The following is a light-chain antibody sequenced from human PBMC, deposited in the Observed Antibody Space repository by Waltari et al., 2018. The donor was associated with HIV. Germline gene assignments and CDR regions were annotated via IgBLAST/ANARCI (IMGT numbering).Light chain of an antibody. Sequence: QSVLTQPPSASGSPGQSVAISCTGSSNDIGTYNFVSWYQHHPGKAPKLVIYDVTRRPPGIPDRFSGTKSGYTASLTVSDLQVEEEADYYCVSYTEKDTFLLFGGGTKLAV. J-gene: IGLJ2*01. CDR3: VSYTEKDTFLL. CDR1: SNDIGTYNF. V-gene: IGLV2-8*01. CDR2: DVT.